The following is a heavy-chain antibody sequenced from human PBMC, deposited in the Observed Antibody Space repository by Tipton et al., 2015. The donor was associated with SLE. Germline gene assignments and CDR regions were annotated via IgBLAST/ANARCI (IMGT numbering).Heavy chain of an antibody. Sequence: SLRLSCTASGFTFGDYAVSWFRQAPGKGLEWLGFIGSNAFGGTTEYAASVKGRFTISREDSKSIAYLQMNSLKTEDTGVYYCTGEDSSASYWGQGTLVTVSP. CDR1: GFTFGDYA. V-gene: IGHV3-49*03. CDR3: TGEDSSASY. D-gene: IGHD6-6*01. J-gene: IGHJ4*02. CDR2: IGSNAFGGTT.